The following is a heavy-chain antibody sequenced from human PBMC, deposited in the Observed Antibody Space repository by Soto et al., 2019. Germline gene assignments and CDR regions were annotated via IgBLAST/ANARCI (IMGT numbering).Heavy chain of an antibody. CDR1: GFTFSSYG. D-gene: IGHD2-15*01. CDR3: AKDYCSGGSCGYGMDV. Sequence: GGSLRLSCAASGFTFSSYGMHWVRQAPGKGLEWVAVISYDGSNKYYADSVKGRFTISRDNSKNTLYLQMNSLRAEDTAVYYCAKDYCSGGSCGYGMDVWGQGTTVTVSS. J-gene: IGHJ6*02. CDR2: ISYDGSNK. V-gene: IGHV3-30*18.